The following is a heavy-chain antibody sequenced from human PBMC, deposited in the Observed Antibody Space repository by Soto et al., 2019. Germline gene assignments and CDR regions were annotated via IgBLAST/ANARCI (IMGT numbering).Heavy chain of an antibody. CDR2: ISYDGSNK. CDR3: ARVYPHSSSWSWAKGYFDY. Sequence: HPGGSLRLSCAASGFTFSSYAMHWVRQAPGKGLEWVAVISYDGSNKYYADSVKGRFTISRDNSKNTLYLQMNSLRAEDTAVYYCARVYPHSSSWSWAKGYFDYWGQGTLVTVSS. CDR1: GFTFSSYA. D-gene: IGHD6-13*01. J-gene: IGHJ4*02. V-gene: IGHV3-30-3*01.